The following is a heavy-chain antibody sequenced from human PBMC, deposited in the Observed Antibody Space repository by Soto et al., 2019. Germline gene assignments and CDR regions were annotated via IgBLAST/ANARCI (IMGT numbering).Heavy chain of an antibody. D-gene: IGHD6-19*01. Sequence: LEAPSPTCTVSGGSIRSYYWGWVPQPPGKGLEWIGYIYYSGSTNYNPSLKSRVTISVDTSKNQFSLKLSSVTAADTAVYYCARLDSSGWYPIDYWGQGTLVTVSS. CDR1: GGSIRSYY. J-gene: IGHJ4*02. CDR3: ARLDSSGWYPIDY. CDR2: IYYSGST. V-gene: IGHV4-59*01.